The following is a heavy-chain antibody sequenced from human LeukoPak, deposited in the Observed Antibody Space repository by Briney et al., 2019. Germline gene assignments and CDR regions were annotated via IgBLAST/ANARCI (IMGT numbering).Heavy chain of an antibody. CDR3: ARGLLRWRAYAFDI. Sequence: PSETLSLTCTVSGGSISSGSYYWSWIRQPAGKGLEWIGRIYTSGSTNYNPSLKSRVTISVDTSKNQFSLKLSSVTAADTAVYYCARGLLRWRAYAFDIWGQGTMVTVSS. J-gene: IGHJ3*02. CDR2: IYTSGST. CDR1: GGSISSGSYY. V-gene: IGHV4-61*02. D-gene: IGHD3-10*01.